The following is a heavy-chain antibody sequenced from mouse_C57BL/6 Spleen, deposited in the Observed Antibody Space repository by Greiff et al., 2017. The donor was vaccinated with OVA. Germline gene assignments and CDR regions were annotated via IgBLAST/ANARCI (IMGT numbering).Heavy chain of an antibody. CDR2: IRNKANNHAT. Sequence: EVKVVESGGGLVQPGGSMKLSCAASGFTFSDAWMDWVRQSPEKGLEWVAEIRNKANNHATYYAESVKGRFTISRDDSKSSVYLQMNSLRAEDTGIYYCTSHLYYSKDWDEAWFAYWGQGTLVTVSA. J-gene: IGHJ3*01. V-gene: IGHV6-6*01. D-gene: IGHD2-5*01. CDR1: GFTFSDAW. CDR3: TSHLYYSKDWDEAWFAY.